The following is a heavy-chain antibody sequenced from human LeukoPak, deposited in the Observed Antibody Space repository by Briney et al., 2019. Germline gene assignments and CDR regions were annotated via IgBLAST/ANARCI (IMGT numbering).Heavy chain of an antibody. J-gene: IGHJ4*02. CDR2: ISGSGGST. Sequence: GGPLSFSCEASGFPFSANPLTWSPKAPGKGLKWASPISGSGGSTYYADSVKGRFTISRDNAKNSLYLQMNSLRAEDTALYYCAKDMSWNDVTGKLDYWGQGTLVTVSS. D-gene: IGHD1-1*01. CDR1: GFPFSANP. V-gene: IGHV3-23*01. CDR3: AKDMSWNDVTGKLDY.